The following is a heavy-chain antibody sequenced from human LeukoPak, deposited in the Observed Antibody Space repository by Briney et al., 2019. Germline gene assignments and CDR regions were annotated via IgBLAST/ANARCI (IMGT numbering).Heavy chain of an antibody. CDR3: ARDTRAVVPNGGMDV. V-gene: IGHV3-23*01. J-gene: IGHJ6*02. CDR2: ISGSGGST. D-gene: IGHD4-23*01. CDR1: GFTFSSYA. Sequence: GGSLRLSCAASGFTFSSYAMSWVRQAPGKGLEWVSAISGSGGSTYYADSVKGRFTISRDNSKNTLYLQMNSLRAEDTAVYYCARDTRAVVPNGGMDVWGQGTTVTVSS.